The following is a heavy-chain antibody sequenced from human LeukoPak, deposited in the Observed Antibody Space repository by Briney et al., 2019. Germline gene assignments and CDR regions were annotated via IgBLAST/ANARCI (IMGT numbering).Heavy chain of an antibody. V-gene: IGHV3-21*01. D-gene: IGHD5-12*01. CDR1: GGSISSSN. J-gene: IGHJ4*02. CDR3: AKNRWGSVATPDS. Sequence: PSETLSLTCAVSGGSISSSNWWSWVRQAPGKGLEWVSSISSSSSYIYYADSVKGRFTISRDNSKNTVYLQMNSLAIEDTAIYYCAKNRWGSVATPDSWGQGTVVTVSS. CDR2: ISSSSSYI.